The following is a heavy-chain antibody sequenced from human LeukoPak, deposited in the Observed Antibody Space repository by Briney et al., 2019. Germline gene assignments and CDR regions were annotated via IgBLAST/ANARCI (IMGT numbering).Heavy chain of an antibody. CDR3: AREHTSGTYYIDY. CDR1: GFTFSDYC. CDR2: ISNSGSTI. V-gene: IGHV3-11*01. D-gene: IGHD1-26*01. Sequence: GGSLRLSCAASGFTFSDYCMTWIRQAPGKGLEWVSYISNSGSTIYYADSVKGRFTISRDNGKNSLYLQMNSLRAEDTAVYYCAREHTSGTYYIDYWGQGTLVTVSS. J-gene: IGHJ4*02.